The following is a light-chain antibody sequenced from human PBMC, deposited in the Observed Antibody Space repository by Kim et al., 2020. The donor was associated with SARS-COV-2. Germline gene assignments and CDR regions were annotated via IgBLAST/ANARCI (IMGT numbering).Light chain of an antibody. CDR2: QDS. CDR3: QAWDSSTDVV. V-gene: IGLV3-1*01. J-gene: IGLJ2*01. CDR1: KLGDKY. Sequence: SYEPTQPPSVSVSPGQTASITCSGDKLGDKYACWYQQKPDQSPVLVIYQDSKRPSGIPERFSGSNSGNTATLTISGTQAMDEADYYCQAWDSSTDVVFGGGTQLTVL.